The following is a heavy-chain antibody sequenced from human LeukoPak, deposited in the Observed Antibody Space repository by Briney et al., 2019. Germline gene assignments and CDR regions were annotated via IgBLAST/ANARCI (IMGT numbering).Heavy chain of an antibody. CDR1: GGTFSSYA. CDR2: IIPIFGTT. Sequence: SVKVSCKASGGTFSSYAISWVRQAPGQGLEWMGGIIPIFGTTNYAQKFQGRVTITADESTSTAYMELSSLRSEDTAVYYCARDLEGGAAAGTPYWGQGTLVTVSS. J-gene: IGHJ4*02. CDR3: ARDLEGGAAAGTPY. D-gene: IGHD6-13*01. V-gene: IGHV1-69*13.